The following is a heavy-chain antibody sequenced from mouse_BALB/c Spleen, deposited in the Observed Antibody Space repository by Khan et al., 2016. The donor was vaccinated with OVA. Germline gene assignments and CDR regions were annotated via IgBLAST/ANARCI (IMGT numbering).Heavy chain of an antibody. CDR3: ARDGYSPWFAY. CDR2: IDPENGNT. Sequence: VQLKQSGAELVRPGALVNLSCKASGFNIKDYYRHWVKQRPEQGLVWIGRIDPENGNTIYDPKFQGKASITSDTSSNTAYLQLSSLTSEDTAVYYCARDGYSPWFAYWGQGTLVTVSA. CDR1: GFNIKDYY. V-gene: IGHV14-1*02. J-gene: IGHJ3*01. D-gene: IGHD2-3*01.